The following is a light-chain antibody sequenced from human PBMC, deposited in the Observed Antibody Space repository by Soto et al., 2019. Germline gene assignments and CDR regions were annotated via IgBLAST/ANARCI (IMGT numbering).Light chain of an antibody. CDR1: SSDVGNYNY. CDR2: QVN. J-gene: IGLJ3*02. CDR3: TSYSGVNQVL. Sequence: QSALTQPPSASGSPGQSVTISCTGTSSDVGNYNYVSWYQQHPGKAPRLMIYQVNKRPSGVPDRFSGSKSGNTASLTVSGLQAEDEADYYCTSYSGVNQVLFGGGTKVTVL. V-gene: IGLV2-8*01.